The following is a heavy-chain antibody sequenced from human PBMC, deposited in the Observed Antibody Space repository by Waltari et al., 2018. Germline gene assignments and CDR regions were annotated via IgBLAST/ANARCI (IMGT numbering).Heavy chain of an antibody. CDR1: SGSISRGGYY. CDR2: IYYSGST. Sequence: QVQLQESGPGLVKPSQTLSPTCPASSGSISRGGYYWRWVRQSPGKGLEWIGYIYYSGSTFYNPSVNSRVTISVDTSQNQFSLKLTSVTAADTAVYYCARGPRAVSGSGGAFDYWGQGTLVTVSS. J-gene: IGHJ4*02. D-gene: IGHD6-19*01. V-gene: IGHV4-30-4*08. CDR3: ARGPRAVSGSGGAFDY.